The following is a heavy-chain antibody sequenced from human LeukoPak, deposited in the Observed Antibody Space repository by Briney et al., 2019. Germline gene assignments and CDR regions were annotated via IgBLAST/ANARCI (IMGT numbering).Heavy chain of an antibody. V-gene: IGHV4-4*07. CDR3: ARGHYDFWSGYYLASDI. J-gene: IGHJ3*02. CDR2: IYTSGST. D-gene: IGHD3-3*01. Sequence: SETLSLTCTVSGGSISSYYWSWIRQPAGKGLEWIGRIYTSGSTNYNPSLKSRVTMSVDTSKNQFSLKLSSVTAADTAVYYCARGHYDFWSGYYLASDIWGQGTKVTVSS. CDR1: GGSISSYY.